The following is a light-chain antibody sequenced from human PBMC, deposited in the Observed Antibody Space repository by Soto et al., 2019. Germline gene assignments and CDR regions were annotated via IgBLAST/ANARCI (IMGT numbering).Light chain of an antibody. CDR2: ANT. V-gene: IGLV1-40*01. Sequence: QSVLTQPPSVSGAPGQRVTISCTGSSSNIGAGYDVHWYQQLPGTAPKLLIYANTNRPSGVPDRFSGSKSGTSASLAITGLQAEDEVDYYCQSYDSSLSGYVFGTGTKLTVL. J-gene: IGLJ1*01. CDR3: QSYDSSLSGYV. CDR1: SSNIGAGYD.